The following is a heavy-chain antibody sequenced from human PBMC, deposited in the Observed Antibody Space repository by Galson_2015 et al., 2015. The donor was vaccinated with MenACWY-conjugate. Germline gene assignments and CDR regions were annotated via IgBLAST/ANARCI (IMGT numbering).Heavy chain of an antibody. J-gene: IGHJ4*02. CDR2: ISSSSSTI. V-gene: IGHV3-48*02. CDR3: ARVPGYSYGYYDW. CDR1: GFTFSTYR. Sequence: SLRLSCAASGFTFSTYRMNWVRQTPGKGLEWVSYISSSSSTIYYADSVKGRFTTSRDNAKNSLYLQMNNLRDEDTAVYYCARVPGYSYGYYDWWGQGPLVTVSS. D-gene: IGHD5-18*01.